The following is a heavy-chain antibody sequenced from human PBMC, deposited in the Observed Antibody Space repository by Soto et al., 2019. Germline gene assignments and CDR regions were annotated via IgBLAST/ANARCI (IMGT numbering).Heavy chain of an antibody. Sequence: GASVKVSCKVSGYTLTELSMHWVRQAPGKGLEWMGGFDPEDGETIYAQKFQGRVTMTEDTSTDTAYMELSSLRSEDTAVYYCATVYILIAAADDYGMDVWGQGTTVTVS. V-gene: IGHV1-24*01. CDR1: GYTLTELS. D-gene: IGHD6-13*01. J-gene: IGHJ6*02. CDR3: ATVYILIAAADDYGMDV. CDR2: FDPEDGET.